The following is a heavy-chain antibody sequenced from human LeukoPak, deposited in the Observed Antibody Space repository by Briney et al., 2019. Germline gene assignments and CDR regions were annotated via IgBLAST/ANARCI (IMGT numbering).Heavy chain of an antibody. CDR3: ARRRGYSYGNYYFDY. J-gene: IGHJ4*02. V-gene: IGHV4-59*08. CDR1: GGSISSYY. D-gene: IGHD5-18*01. CDR2: INYSGST. Sequence: SETLSLTCTVSGGSISSYYWSWIRQPPGKGLEWIGYINYSGSTNYNPSLKSRVTISVDTSKNQFSLKLTSVTAADTAVYYCARRRGYSYGNYYFDYWGQGTLVTVSS.